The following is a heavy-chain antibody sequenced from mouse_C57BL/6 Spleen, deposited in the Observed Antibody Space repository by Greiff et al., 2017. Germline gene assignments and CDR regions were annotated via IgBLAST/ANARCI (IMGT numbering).Heavy chain of an antibody. CDR1: GYTFTSYW. CDR3: ARLGYYGSSYVDYFDY. J-gene: IGHJ2*01. Sequence: QVQLKQPGAELVKPGASVKLSCKASGYTFTSYWMHWVKQRPGQGLEWIGMIHPNSGSTNYNEKFKSKATLTVDKSSSTAYMQLSSLTSEDSAVYYCARLGYYGSSYVDYFDYWGQGTTLTVSS. CDR2: IHPNSGST. V-gene: IGHV1-64*01. D-gene: IGHD1-1*01.